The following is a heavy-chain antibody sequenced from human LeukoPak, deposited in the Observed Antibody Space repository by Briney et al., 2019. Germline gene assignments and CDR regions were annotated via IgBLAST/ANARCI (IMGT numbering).Heavy chain of an antibody. CDR2: IYYSGTT. CDR1: GGSTSNSSYY. V-gene: IGHV4-39*07. CDR3: ARSGYSSSWLY. Sequence: SETLSLTCTVSGGSTSNSSYYWGWIRQPPGKGLEWIGSIYYSGTTYYNPSLESRVTISVDTSKNHFSLKLTSVTAADTAVYYCARSGYSSSWLYWGQGTLVTVSS. J-gene: IGHJ4*02. D-gene: IGHD6-13*01.